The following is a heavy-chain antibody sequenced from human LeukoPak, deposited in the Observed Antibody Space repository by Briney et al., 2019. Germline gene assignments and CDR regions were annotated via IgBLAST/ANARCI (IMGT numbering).Heavy chain of an antibody. V-gene: IGHV4-34*01. CDR3: TRAVAGHPD. CDR2: INHSGYT. CDR1: GVPFSNYY. Sequence: SETLSLTCAVSGVPFSNYYWSWVRQSPTKGLEWIGEINHSGYTNYNPSLKSRVPISIDTSKNQFSLMLTSVTAADTAVYYCTRAVAGHPDWGQGTLVTVSS. J-gene: IGHJ4*02. D-gene: IGHD6-19*01.